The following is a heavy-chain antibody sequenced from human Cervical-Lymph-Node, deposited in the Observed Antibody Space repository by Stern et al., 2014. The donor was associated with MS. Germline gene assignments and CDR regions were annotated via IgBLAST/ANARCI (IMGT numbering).Heavy chain of an antibody. CDR1: GGSISSGSDY. CDR2: IHARGRA. J-gene: IGHJ4*02. Sequence: QLQLQESGPGLVKPSQTLSLTCTVSGGSISSGSDYWSWIRQPVGKGLEWIGRIHARGRAFYPPSLKSRVTISTDTSMNQFSLELNSATAADTAIYYCASGYRIFDYWGQGILVTVSS. CDR3: ASGYRIFDY. V-gene: IGHV4-61*02. D-gene: IGHD5-18*01.